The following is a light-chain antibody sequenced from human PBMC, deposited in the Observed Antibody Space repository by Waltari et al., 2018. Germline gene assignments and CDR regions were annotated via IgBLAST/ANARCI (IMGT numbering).Light chain of an antibody. CDR2: DVR. CDR1: SSDVGGYNS. Sequence: QSALTQPASVSGSPGQSITISCTGTSSDVGGYNSVSWYQDHPGQAPKAIIYDVRDRPSVISERFSGSKSGNTASLTISGLQAEDEADYYCSSQSSDNVVLFGGGTKLTVL. J-gene: IGLJ2*01. V-gene: IGLV2-14*03. CDR3: SSQSSDNVVL.